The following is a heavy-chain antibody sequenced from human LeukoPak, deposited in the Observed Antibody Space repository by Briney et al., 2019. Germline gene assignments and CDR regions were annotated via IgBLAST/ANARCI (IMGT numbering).Heavy chain of an antibody. CDR3: AREYCSSTSCYHWFDP. J-gene: IGHJ5*02. D-gene: IGHD2-2*01. V-gene: IGHV1-18*01. Sequence: ASVKVSCKASGYTFTSYVISWVRQAPGQGLEWMGWISAYNGNTNYAQKLQGRVTMTTDTSTSTAYMELRSLRSDDTAVYYCAREYCSSTSCYHWFDPWGQGTLVTVSS. CDR2: ISAYNGNT. CDR1: GYTFTSYV.